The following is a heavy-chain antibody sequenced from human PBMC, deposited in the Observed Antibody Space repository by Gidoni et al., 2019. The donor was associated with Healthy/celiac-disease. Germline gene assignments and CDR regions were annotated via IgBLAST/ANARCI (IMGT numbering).Heavy chain of an antibody. CDR2: MNHNSGNT. J-gene: IGHJ1*01. Sequence: QVQLVHSGAEVPQPVASVQVSCKAYGSTFTSYDINWLRQATGQGLEWMGGMNHNSGNTGYAKKFKGRVTMTRNSSISTAYMELSSLRSEDTAVDYCSRGATVVTGYFQHWGQGTLVTVYS. V-gene: IGHV1-8*01. CDR1: GSTFTSYD. D-gene: IGHD4-17*01. CDR3: SRGATVVTGYFQH.